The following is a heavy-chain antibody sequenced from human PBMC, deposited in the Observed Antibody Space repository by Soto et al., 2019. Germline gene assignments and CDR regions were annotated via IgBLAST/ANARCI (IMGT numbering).Heavy chain of an antibody. CDR2: MNAGNGNT. D-gene: IGHD1-1*01. J-gene: IGHJ6*04. V-gene: IGHV1-3*01. Sequence: ASVKVSCKASGYTFTSYAMHWVREGPGQRLEWMGWMNAGNGNTKYSQKFQGRVTITRDTSASTAYMELSSLRSEDTAVYYCGRDPSRNWNYGMDVWGKGTTVTVSS. CDR1: GYTFTSYA. CDR3: GRDPSRNWNYGMDV.